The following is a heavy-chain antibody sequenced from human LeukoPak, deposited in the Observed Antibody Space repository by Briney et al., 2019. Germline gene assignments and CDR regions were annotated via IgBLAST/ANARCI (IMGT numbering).Heavy chain of an antibody. V-gene: IGHV3-33*01. CDR3: ARESRYCSGGTCSFDY. CDR1: GFTFISYA. D-gene: IGHD2-15*01. J-gene: IGHJ4*02. CDR2: IWYDGSNT. Sequence: GGSLRLSCAASGFTFISYAMHWVRQAPGTGLEWLAVIWYDGSNTYYADSVKGRFTISRDNSKNTLRLQMNSLRAEDTAVYYCARESRYCSGGTCSFDYWGQGTLLTVSS.